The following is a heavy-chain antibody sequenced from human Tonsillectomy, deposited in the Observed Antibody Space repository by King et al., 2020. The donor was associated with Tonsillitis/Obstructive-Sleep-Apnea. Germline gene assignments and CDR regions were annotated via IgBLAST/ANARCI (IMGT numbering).Heavy chain of an antibody. V-gene: IGHV2-26*01. CDR1: GFSLSNARMG. D-gene: IGHD3-10*01. J-gene: IGHJ5*02. CDR3: ARMGDMIRGVVIPWFDP. CDR2: IFSNDDK. Sequence: VTLKESGPVLVKPTETLTLTCTVSGFSLSNARMGVSWIRQPPGKALEWLAHIFSNDDKSYNTSLKTRLTISKDTSKSQVVLTMTNVDPVDTATYFCARMGDMIRGVVIPWFDPWGQGTLVTVSS.